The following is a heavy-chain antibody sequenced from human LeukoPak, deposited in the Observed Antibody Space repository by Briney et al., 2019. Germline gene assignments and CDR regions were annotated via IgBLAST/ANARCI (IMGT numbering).Heavy chain of an antibody. J-gene: IGHJ4*02. Sequence: GGSLRLSCAASGFTFSRHVMHWVRQAPGKGLEWVPLIWYDGSNKNYADSVKGRFTISRDDSKNTLYLQMNNLRAEDTAVYYCAKVNRFDDWGQGTLVTVSS. CDR2: IWYDGSNK. CDR1: GFTFSRHV. V-gene: IGHV3-33*06. CDR3: AKVNRFDD.